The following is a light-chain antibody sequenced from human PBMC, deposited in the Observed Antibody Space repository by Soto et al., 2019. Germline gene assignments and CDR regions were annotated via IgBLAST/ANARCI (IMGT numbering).Light chain of an antibody. CDR1: QSFSSW. J-gene: IGKJ1*01. V-gene: IGKV1-5*03. CDR2: KAS. Sequence: DIQMTQSPSTLSASVGDRVTITCRASQSISRASQSFSSWLAWYQQKPGKAPRLLIYKASTLESGVPSRFSGSGSGTEFTLTISSLQPDDFATYYCQQYNRYPWTFGQGTKVEIK. CDR3: QQYNRYPWT.